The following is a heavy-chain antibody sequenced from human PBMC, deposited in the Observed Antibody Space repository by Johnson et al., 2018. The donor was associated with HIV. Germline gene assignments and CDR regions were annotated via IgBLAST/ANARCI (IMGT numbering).Heavy chain of an antibody. CDR2: IYSGGST. J-gene: IGHJ3*02. Sequence: VQLVESGGDLVQPGGSLRLSCAASGITVSSNYMTWVRQAPGKGLEWVSVIYSGGSTYYADSMKGRFTISRDNSKNTLYLQMNSLRAEDTAVYYCTTRGFVVVPAANLHAFDIWGQGTMGTVSS. CDR1: GITVSSNY. V-gene: IGHV3-66*01. CDR3: TTRGFVVVPAANLHAFDI. D-gene: IGHD2-2*01.